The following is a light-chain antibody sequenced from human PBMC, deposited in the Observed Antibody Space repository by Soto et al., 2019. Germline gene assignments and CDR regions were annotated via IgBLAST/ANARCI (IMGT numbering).Light chain of an antibody. V-gene: IGLV2-8*01. CDR1: SSDVGGHNY. J-gene: IGLJ2*01. Sequence: QSALTQPPSASGSLGQSVTISCTGTSSDVGGHNYVSWHQQHPGKAPKVMIYEVTERPPGVPDRFSGSKSGNTASLTVSGLQAEDEADYYCSSFAGGGNPVLLGGGTKVTVL. CDR2: EVT. CDR3: SSFAGGGNPVL.